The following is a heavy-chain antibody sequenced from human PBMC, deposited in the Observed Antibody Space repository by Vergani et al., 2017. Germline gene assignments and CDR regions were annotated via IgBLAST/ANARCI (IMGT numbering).Heavy chain of an antibody. CDR1: GYTFTSYA. V-gene: IGHV1-3*01. J-gene: IGHJ4*02. Sequence: QVQLVQSGAEVKKPGASVKVSCKASGYTFTSYAMHWVRQAPGQRLEWMGWINAGNGNTKYSQKFQGRVTITRDTSASTAYMELSSLSSEDTAVYYCAREERKRFVFLDCLGYWGQGTLVTVSS. CDR3: AREERKRFVFLDCLGY. CDR2: INAGNGNT. D-gene: IGHD3/OR15-3a*01.